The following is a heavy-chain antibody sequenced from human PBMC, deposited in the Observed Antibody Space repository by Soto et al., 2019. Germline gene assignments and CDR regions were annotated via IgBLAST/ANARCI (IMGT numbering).Heavy chain of an antibody. V-gene: IGHV1-46*03. CDR3: ARANYYGSGSYIPPPDY. J-gene: IGHJ4*02. CDR2: INPSGGST. D-gene: IGHD3-10*01. Sequence: ASVKVSCKASGYTFTSYYMHWVRQAPGQGLEWMGIINPSGGSTSYAQKFQGRVTMTRDTSTGTVYMELSSLRSEDTAVYYCARANYYGSGSYIPPPDYWGQGTLVTVSS. CDR1: GYTFTSYY.